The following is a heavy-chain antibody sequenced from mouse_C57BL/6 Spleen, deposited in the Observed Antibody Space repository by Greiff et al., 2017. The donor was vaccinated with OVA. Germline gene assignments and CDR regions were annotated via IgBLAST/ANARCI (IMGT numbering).Heavy chain of an antibody. J-gene: IGHJ2*01. CDR1: GYTFTSYW. D-gene: IGHD4-1*01. Sequence: VQLQQPGAELVMPGASVKLSCKASGYTFTSYWMHWVKQRPGQGLEWIGEIDPSDSYTNYNQKFKGKSTLTVDKSSSTAYMQLSSLTSEDSAVYYCALTGYYFDYWGQGTTLTVSS. V-gene: IGHV1-69*01. CDR3: ALTGYYFDY. CDR2: IDPSDSYT.